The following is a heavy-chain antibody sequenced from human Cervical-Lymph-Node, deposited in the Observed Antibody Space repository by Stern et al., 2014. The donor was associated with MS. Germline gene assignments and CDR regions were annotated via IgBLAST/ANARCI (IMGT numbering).Heavy chain of an antibody. J-gene: IGHJ4*02. D-gene: IGHD2-8*01. CDR3: ARDIALNTGFYFDS. Sequence: MQLVESGPEVKKPASSVRVSCKASGGTLQNDAINLVRQAPGQGLEWMGMIIPMFGTANYAEKFQGRVTITADESSHTAYMELSSLRSDDTAVYFCARDIALNTGFYFDSWGQGTLVTVSS. CDR1: GGTLQNDA. V-gene: IGHV1-69*18. CDR2: IIPMFGTA.